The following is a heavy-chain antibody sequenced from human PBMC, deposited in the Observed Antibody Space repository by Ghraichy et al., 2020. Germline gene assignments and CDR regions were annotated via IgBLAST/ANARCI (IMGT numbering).Heavy chain of an antibody. CDR1: GGSFSGYY. CDR2: INHSGGT. Sequence: SQTLSLTCAVNGGSFSGYYCTWIRQPPGKGLEWIGEINHSGGTNYNPSLKSRVTMSLDTSKKQFSLRLTSVIAADTAVYYCARGRGPGAREPRPYYYYAMDVWGQGTTVTVSS. CDR3: ARGRGPGAREPRPYYYYAMDV. D-gene: IGHD6-6*01. V-gene: IGHV4-34*01. J-gene: IGHJ6*02.